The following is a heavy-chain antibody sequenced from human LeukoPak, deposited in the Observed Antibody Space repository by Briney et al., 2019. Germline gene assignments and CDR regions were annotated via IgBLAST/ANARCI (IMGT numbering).Heavy chain of an antibody. CDR1: GFXFSIYG. J-gene: IGHJ4*02. D-gene: IGHD3-10*01. CDR2: IWNDGSNK. Sequence: GGSLRLSCAASGFXFSIYGIHRVRQAPGKGLEWVAVIWNDGSNKYYADSVKGRFTISRDNSKNTPYLQMNSLRAEDTAVYSCARASGPFDYWGQGTLVTVSS. V-gene: IGHV3-33*01. CDR3: ARASGPFDY.